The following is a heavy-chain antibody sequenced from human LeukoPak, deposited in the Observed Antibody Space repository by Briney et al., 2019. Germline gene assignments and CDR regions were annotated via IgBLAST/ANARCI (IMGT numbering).Heavy chain of an antibody. CDR3: AKDSGILTGWDPNYYYYYYMDV. J-gene: IGHJ6*03. CDR1: GFTVSSNY. Sequence: RPGGSLRLSCAASGFTVSSNYMSWVRQAPGKGLEWVSVIYSGGSTYYADSVKGRFTISRDNSKNTLYLQMNSLRAEDTAVYYCAKDSGILTGWDPNYYYYYYMDVWGKGTTVTISS. D-gene: IGHD3-9*01. CDR2: IYSGGST. V-gene: IGHV3-66*01.